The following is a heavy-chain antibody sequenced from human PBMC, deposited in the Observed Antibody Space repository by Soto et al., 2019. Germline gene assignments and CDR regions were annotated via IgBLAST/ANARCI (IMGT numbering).Heavy chain of an antibody. D-gene: IGHD3-22*01. CDR1: GFTFSDYY. V-gene: IGHV3-11*06. CDR3: ARLFDDNSGFFAYFAY. Sequence: GGSLRLSCAASGFTFSDYYMSWIRQAPGKGLEWLSYISSTSRYTNSADSVEGRFTISRDNAKNLLYLQMNSLRDEDTAVYYCARLFDDNSGFFAYFAYWGQGTPVTVSS. CDR2: ISSTSRYT. J-gene: IGHJ4*02.